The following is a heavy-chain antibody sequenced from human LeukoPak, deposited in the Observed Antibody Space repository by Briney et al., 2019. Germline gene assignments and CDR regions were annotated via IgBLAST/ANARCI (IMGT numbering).Heavy chain of an antibody. CDR1: GGSISSRSYY. V-gene: IGHV4-39*07. J-gene: IGHJ4*02. CDR2: IYYSGST. Sequence: ETLSLTCTVSGGSISSRSYYWSWIRQPPGKGLEWIGTIYYSGSTYYNPSLNSRVTISRDTSKNQFSLRLSSVTAADTAVYYCARDLSVMRGRHGIGYWGQGTLVTVSS. CDR3: ARDLSVMRGRHGIGY. D-gene: IGHD2/OR15-2a*01.